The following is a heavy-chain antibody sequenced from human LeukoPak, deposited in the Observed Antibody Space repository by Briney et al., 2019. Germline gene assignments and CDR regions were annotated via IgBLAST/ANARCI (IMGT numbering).Heavy chain of an antibody. J-gene: IGHJ4*02. CDR2: ISYDGSNK. CDR3: ARAYCTNGVCSRTFDY. D-gene: IGHD2-8*01. Sequence: PGRSLRLSCAASGFTFSSYGMHWVRQAPGKGLEWVAVISYDGSNKYYADSVKGRFTISRDNSKNTLYLQMNSLRAEDTAVYYCARAYCTNGVCSRTFDYWGQGTLVTVSS. CDR1: GFTFSSYG. V-gene: IGHV3-30*03.